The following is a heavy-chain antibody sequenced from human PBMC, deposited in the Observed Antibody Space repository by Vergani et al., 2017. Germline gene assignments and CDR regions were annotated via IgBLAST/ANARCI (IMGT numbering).Heavy chain of an antibody. J-gene: IGHJ4*02. V-gene: IGHV4-30-2*01. CDR1: GGSISSGGYS. CDR3: ARGHDSSGYYYDY. CDR2: IYHSGST. D-gene: IGHD3-22*01. Sequence: QLQLQESGSGLVKPSQTLSLTCAVSGGSISSGGYSWSWIRQPPGKGLEWIGYIYHSGSTYYNPSLKSRVTISVDRSKNQFSLKLSSVTAAETAVYYCARGHDSSGYYYDYWGQGTLVTVSS.